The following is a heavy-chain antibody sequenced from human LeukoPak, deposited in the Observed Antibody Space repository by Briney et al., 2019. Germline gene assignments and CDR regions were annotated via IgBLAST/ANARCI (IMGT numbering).Heavy chain of an antibody. CDR3: ARGSGCHGS. J-gene: IGHJ5*02. Sequence: PSETLSLTCSVSGASISSSYWTWIRQPPGKGLEWIGNIHYSGDTNHNPSLKSRVTISLDTSRNQFSLQLSSVTAADTAVYYCARGSGCHGSWGQGTLVTVSS. V-gene: IGHV4-59*08. CDR1: GASISSSY. CDR2: IHYSGDT. D-gene: IGHD6-19*01.